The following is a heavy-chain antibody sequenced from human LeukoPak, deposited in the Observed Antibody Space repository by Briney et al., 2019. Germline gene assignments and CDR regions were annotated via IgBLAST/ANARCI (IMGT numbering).Heavy chain of an antibody. CDR3: ARGEYGDSYYYYYYGMDV. V-gene: IGHV1-8*01. CDR2: MNPNSGNT. J-gene: IGHJ6*02. D-gene: IGHD4-17*01. Sequence: ASVKVSCKASGYTFTSYDINWVRQATGQGLEWMGWMNPNSGNTGYAQKFQGRVTMTRNTSISTAYMELSSLRSEDTAVYYCARGEYGDSYYYYYYGMDVWGQGTTVTVSS. CDR1: GYTFTSYD.